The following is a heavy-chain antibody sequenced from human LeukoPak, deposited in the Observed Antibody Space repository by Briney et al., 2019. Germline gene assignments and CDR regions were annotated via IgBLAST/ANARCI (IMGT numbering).Heavy chain of an antibody. D-gene: IGHD6-25*01. Sequence: SETLSLTCAVYGGSFSGYYWSWIRQPPGKGLEWIGEINHSGSTNYNPSLKSRVTISVDTSKNQFSLKLSSVTAADTAVYYCAESRQRLRRGEGNAFDIWGQGTMVTVSS. V-gene: IGHV4-34*01. CDR3: AESRQRLRRGEGNAFDI. J-gene: IGHJ3*02. CDR1: GGSFSGYY. CDR2: INHSGST.